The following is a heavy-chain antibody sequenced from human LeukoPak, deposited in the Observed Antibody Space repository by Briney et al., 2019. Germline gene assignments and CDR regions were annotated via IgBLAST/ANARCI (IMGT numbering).Heavy chain of an antibody. D-gene: IGHD3-10*01. CDR3: AREQYYHGSDY. Sequence: PGGSLRLSCAASGFTFSSYWMSWVRQAPGKGLEWVANIKQDGNEKYYVDSVKGRFTISRDNAKNSLHLQMNSLRAEDTAVYYCAREQYYHGSDYWGQGTLVTVSS. V-gene: IGHV3-7*01. CDR1: GFTFSSYW. J-gene: IGHJ4*02. CDR2: IKQDGNEK.